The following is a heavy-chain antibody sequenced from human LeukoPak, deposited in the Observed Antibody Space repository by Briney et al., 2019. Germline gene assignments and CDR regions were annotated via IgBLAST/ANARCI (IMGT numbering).Heavy chain of an antibody. D-gene: IGHD2-2*01. J-gene: IGHJ4*02. CDR3: ASIVVVPAAIAY. CDR1: GGSISSSDYY. Sequence: PSGTLSLTCSVSGGSISSSDYYWSWIRQPPGKGLEWIGYINYSGSTYYNPSLKSRVTISVDTSKNQFSLKVSSVTAADTAVYYCASIVVVPAAIAYWGQGALVTVSS. CDR2: INYSGST. V-gene: IGHV4-30-4*01.